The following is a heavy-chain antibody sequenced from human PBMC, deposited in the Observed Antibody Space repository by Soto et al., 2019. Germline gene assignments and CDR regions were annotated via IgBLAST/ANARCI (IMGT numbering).Heavy chain of an antibody. CDR1: GFIFSTYA. V-gene: IGHV3-23*01. CDR3: AHPRGYGVFDAVDI. J-gene: IGHJ3*02. Sequence: GGSLRLSCAASGFIFSTYAMNWVRQAPGKGLEWVSAISSSGDSTYYVESVRGRFTISRDNSINTLYLQMSSLRNEDTAVYYCAHPRGYGVFDAVDIWGQGTMVTVSS. CDR2: ISSSGDST. D-gene: IGHD4-17*01.